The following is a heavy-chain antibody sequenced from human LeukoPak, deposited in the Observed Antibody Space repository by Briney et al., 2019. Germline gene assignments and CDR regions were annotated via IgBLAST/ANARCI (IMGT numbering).Heavy chain of an antibody. CDR1: GFTFSSYS. V-gene: IGHV3-48*01. CDR2: ISSSSSTI. J-gene: IGHJ4*02. Sequence: GGSLRLSCAASGFTFSSYSMNWVRQAPGKGLEWVSYISSSSSTIYYADSVKGRFTISRDNAKNSLYLQMNSLRAEDTAVYYCVREIIRLGQDDYFDYWGQGTLVTVSS. D-gene: IGHD3-3*02. CDR3: VREIIRLGQDDYFDY.